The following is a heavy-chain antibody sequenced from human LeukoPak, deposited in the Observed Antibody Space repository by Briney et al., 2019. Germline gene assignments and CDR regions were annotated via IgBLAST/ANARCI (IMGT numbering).Heavy chain of an antibody. D-gene: IGHD3-10*02. CDR1: GFTFSSYE. Sequence: GGSLRLSCAASGFTFSSYEMNWVRQAPGKGLEWVSYISSSCSTIYYADSEKGRLTISRDNAKNSLYLQMNSLRAEDTAVYYCAELGITMIGGVWGKGTTVTISS. V-gene: IGHV3-48*03. CDR3: AELGITMIGGV. CDR2: ISSSCSTI. J-gene: IGHJ6*04.